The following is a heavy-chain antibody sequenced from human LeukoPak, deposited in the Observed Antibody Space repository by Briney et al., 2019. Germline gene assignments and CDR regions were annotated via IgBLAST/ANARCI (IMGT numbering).Heavy chain of an antibody. V-gene: IGHV4-39*07. CDR3: ARVVYGDSSKDFDY. J-gene: IGHJ4*02. Sequence: SETLSLTCTVSGGSISSSSYYWGWIRQPPGKGLEWIGSIYYSGSTYYNPSLKSRVTISVDTSKNQFSLKLNSVTAADTAVYYRARVVYGDSSKDFDYWGQGTLVTVSS. CDR1: GGSISSSSYY. CDR2: IYYSGST. D-gene: IGHD4-17*01.